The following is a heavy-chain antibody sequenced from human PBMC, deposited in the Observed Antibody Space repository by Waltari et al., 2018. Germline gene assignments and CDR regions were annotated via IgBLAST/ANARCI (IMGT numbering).Heavy chain of an antibody. CDR3: ARIYGSGSPIPSVDY. Sequence: QLQLQESGPGLVKPSETLSLTCTVSGGSTSRRNSYWGWIRQPPGKGLDWVASIYHSGSTYYNPSLKSRVTISVDTSKNQFSLKLTSVTAADTAVYYCARIYGSGSPIPSVDYWGQGTLVTVSS. CDR2: IYHSGST. D-gene: IGHD3-10*01. J-gene: IGHJ4*02. V-gene: IGHV4-39*01. CDR1: GGSTSRRNSY.